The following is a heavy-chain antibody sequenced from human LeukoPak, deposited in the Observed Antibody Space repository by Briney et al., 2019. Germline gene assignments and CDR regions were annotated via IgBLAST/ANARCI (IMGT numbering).Heavy chain of an antibody. CDR1: GYTFTGSY. V-gene: IGHV1-2*06. Sequence: ASVKVSCKASGYTFTGSYLHWVRQAPGQGREWMGRINPSSGDTNHAQKFQDRVTLTRDTSISTVYMELTGLRSNDTAVYYCARVGLGVSSGYWGQGTLVTVSS. CDR3: ARVGLGVSSGY. CDR2: INPSSGDT. D-gene: IGHD3-22*01. J-gene: IGHJ4*02.